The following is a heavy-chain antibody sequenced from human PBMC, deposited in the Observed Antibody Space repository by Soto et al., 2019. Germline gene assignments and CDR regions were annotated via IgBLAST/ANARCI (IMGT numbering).Heavy chain of an antibody. J-gene: IGHJ4*02. CDR1: GYTLTELS. CDR3: ATTIWFGELFPQIDD. V-gene: IGHV1-24*01. D-gene: IGHD3-10*01. CDR2: FDPEDGET. Sequence: ASVKVSCKVSGYTLTELSMHWVRQAPGKGLEWMGGFDPEDGETIYAQKFQGRVTMTEDTSTDTAYMELSSLRSEDTAVYYCATTIWFGELFPQIDDWGQGTRVTVSS.